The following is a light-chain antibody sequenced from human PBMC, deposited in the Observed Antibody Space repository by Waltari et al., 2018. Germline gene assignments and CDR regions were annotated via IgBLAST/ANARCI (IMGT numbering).Light chain of an antibody. CDR1: SGSVSTTYY. V-gene: IGLV8-61*01. J-gene: IGLJ3*02. CDR3: LLYMPSGDWL. Sequence: QTVVTQEPSFSVSPGGTVTLTCGLSSGSVSTTYYPSWYQQTPGQAPRTLICSTNIRSSGVPDRFSGSILGNKAALIITGAQAVDASDYYCLLYMPSGDWLFGGGTKLTVL. CDR2: STN.